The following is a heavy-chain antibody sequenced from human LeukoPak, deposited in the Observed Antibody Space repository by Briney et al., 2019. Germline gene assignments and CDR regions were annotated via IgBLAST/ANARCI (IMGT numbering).Heavy chain of an antibody. CDR3: ARAKSSWQFDY. CDR1: GGTFSSHS. D-gene: IGHD6-13*01. J-gene: IGHJ4*02. Sequence: GASVKVSCKASGGTFSSHSISWVRQAPGQGLEWMGGIIPIFVTANYAQKFQGRVTITADESTSTAYMELRSLRSDDTAVYYCARAKSSWQFDYWGQGTLVTVSS. V-gene: IGHV1-69*13. CDR2: IIPIFVTA.